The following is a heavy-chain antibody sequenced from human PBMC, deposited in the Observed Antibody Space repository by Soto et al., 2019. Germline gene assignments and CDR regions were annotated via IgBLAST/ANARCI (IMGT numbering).Heavy chain of an antibody. V-gene: IGHV4-39*01. CDR1: GGPISSSCYY. CDR2: IYYSGST. CDR3: ERHLHRITISQG. D-gene: IGHD3-3*01. J-gene: IGHJ1*01. Sequence: SESLSVTYSDSGGPISSSCYYWGWIRQPPGKGLEWIGSIYYSGSTYYNPSLKSRVTISVDTSKNQFSLKLSSVTAADTAVYYCERHLHRITISQGWGQG.